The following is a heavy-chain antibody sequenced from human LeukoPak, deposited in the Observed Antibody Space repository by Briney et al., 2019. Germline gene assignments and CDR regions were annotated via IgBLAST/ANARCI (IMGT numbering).Heavy chain of an antibody. CDR1: GYTFTYRY. D-gene: IGHD2-8*01. CDR3: ARDCTNGVCYGD. CDR2: ISAYNGNT. Sequence: GASVKVSCKASGYTFTYRYLHWVRQAPGQGLEWMGWISAYNGNTNYAQKLQGRVTMTTDTSTSTAYMELRSLRSDDTAVYYCARDCTNGVCYGDWGQGTLVTVSS. V-gene: IGHV1-18*04. J-gene: IGHJ4*02.